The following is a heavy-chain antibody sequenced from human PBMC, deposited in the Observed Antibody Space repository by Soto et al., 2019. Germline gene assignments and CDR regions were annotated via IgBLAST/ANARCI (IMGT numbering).Heavy chain of an antibody. V-gene: IGHV3-30-3*01. J-gene: IGHJ4*02. CDR3: ARDTQGEQQLVLDY. D-gene: IGHD6-13*01. CDR1: GFTFSSYA. Sequence: QVQLVESGGGVVKRGRSLRLSCAASGFTFSSYAMHWVRQAPGKGLEWVAVISYDGSNKYYADSVKGRFTISRDNSKNTLYLQMNSLRAEDTAVYYCARDTQGEQQLVLDYWGQGTLVTVSS. CDR2: ISYDGSNK.